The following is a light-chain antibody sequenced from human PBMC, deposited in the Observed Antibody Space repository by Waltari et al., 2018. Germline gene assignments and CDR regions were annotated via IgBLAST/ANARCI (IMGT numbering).Light chain of an antibody. CDR2: EVS. Sequence: QSALTQPASVSGSPGQSITISCTGTSSDVGGYNYVPWYQQHPGKAPKLMIYEVSTRPSGVSNRFSGSKSGNTASLTISGLQAEDEADYYCSSYTSSSFGVFGGGTKLTVL. CDR1: SSDVGGYNY. J-gene: IGLJ3*02. V-gene: IGLV2-14*01. CDR3: SSYTSSSFGV.